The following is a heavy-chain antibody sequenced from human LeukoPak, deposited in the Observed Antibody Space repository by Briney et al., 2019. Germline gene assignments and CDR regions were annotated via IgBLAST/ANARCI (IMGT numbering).Heavy chain of an antibody. CDR2: IWYDGGNK. Sequence: QAGGSLRLSCAASGFTFSSYGMHWVRQAPGKGLEWVAVIWYDGGNKYYADSVKGRFTISRDNSKNTLYLQMNSLRAEDTAVYYCARLFGDSRVSESWGPGTRVTVSS. J-gene: IGHJ4*02. CDR3: ARLFGDSRVSES. CDR1: GFTFSSYG. D-gene: IGHD4-17*01. V-gene: IGHV3-33*01.